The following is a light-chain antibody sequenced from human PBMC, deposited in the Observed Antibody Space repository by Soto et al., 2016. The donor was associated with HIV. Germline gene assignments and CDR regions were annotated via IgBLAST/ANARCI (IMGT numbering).Light chain of an antibody. V-gene: IGKV1-16*01. CDR3: LQYNSYPYT. Sequence: DIQMTQSPSSLSASVGDRVTITCRASQGINNYLAWFQQKPGKAPKSLIYAASNLQSGVPSRFSGSGSGTEFTLTISSLQPEDFATYYCLQYNSYPYTFGPGTKLEIK. CDR2: AAS. CDR1: QGINNY. J-gene: IGKJ2*01.